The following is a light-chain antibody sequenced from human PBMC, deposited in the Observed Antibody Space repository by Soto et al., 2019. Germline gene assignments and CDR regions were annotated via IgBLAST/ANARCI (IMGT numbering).Light chain of an antibody. CDR1: QTISTY. CDR2: AAS. V-gene: IGKV1-39*01. J-gene: IGKJ2*01. Sequence: DIQMTQSPSSLSASVGDRVTITCRASQTISTYLNWYQQNPGKAPKLLIYAASTLQSAVPSRFSGSGSGTDFTLTISRLQPEDFPTYYCQQSHGIPYTFGQGTKLEIK. CDR3: QQSHGIPYT.